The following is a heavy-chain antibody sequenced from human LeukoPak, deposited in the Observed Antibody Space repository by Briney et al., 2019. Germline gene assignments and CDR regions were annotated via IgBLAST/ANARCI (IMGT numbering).Heavy chain of an antibody. D-gene: IGHD6-19*01. Sequence: GGSLRLSGAASGFTFSSYAMNWVRQAPGKGLEWVSGISHSGGSTYYADSVKGRFSISRDNSKNTLYLQMNSLRAEDTAVYYCAKVANSPRPVAAAGKGFDSWGQGTLVTVSS. CDR2: ISHSGGST. CDR3: AKVANSPRPVAAAGKGFDS. J-gene: IGHJ4*02. CDR1: GFTFSSYA. V-gene: IGHV3-23*01.